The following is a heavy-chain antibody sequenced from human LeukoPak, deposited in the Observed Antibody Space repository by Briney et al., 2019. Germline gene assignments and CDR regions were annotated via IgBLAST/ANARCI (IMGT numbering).Heavy chain of an antibody. V-gene: IGHV4-39*01. CDR2: IYYSGST. Sequence: SETLSLTCTVSGGSIXSSSYYWGWIRQPPGKGLXXXGSIYYSGSTYYNPSLKSRVTISVDTSKNQFSLKLSSVTAADTAVYYCARRGYDSSGYYYLVWGQGTLVTVSS. D-gene: IGHD3-22*01. J-gene: IGHJ4*02. CDR1: GGSIXSSSYY. CDR3: ARRGYDSSGYYYLV.